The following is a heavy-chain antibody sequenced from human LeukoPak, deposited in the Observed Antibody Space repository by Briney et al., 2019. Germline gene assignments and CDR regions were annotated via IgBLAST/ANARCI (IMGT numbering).Heavy chain of an antibody. CDR2: IYHSGST. V-gene: IGHV4-4*02. CDR3: ARDNAAAYDILTGYYNDWFDP. J-gene: IGHJ5*02. CDR1: GGSISSSDW. D-gene: IGHD3-9*01. Sequence: PSETLSLTCAVSGGSISSSDWWSWVRQPPGKGLEWIGEIYHSGSTNYNPSLKSRVTISVDKSKNQFSLKLSSVTAADTAVYYCARDNAAAYDILTGYYNDWFDPWGQGTLVTVSS.